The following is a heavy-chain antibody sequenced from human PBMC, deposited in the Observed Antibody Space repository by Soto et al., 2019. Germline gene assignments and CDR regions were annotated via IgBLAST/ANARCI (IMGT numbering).Heavy chain of an antibody. CDR1: GFTFSSYA. D-gene: IGHD3-3*01. J-gene: IGHJ4*02. Sequence: PGGSLRLSCAASGFTFSSYAMSWVRQAPGKGLEWVSAISGSGGSNEYYADSVKGRFTISRDNSKNTLYLQVNSLRPEDTAMYYCTRETMTIRLYFDYWGQGALVTVSS. CDR2: ISGSGGSNE. V-gene: IGHV3-23*01. CDR3: TRETMTIRLYFDY.